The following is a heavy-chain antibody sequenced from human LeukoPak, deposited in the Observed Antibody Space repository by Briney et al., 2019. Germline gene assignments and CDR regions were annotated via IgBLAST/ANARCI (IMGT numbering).Heavy chain of an antibody. CDR1: GFTVSSNY. CDR2: IYSGGST. CDR3: ARVLGYSYAHFDY. V-gene: IGHV3-53*04. Sequence: PGGSLRLSCAASGFTVSSNYMSWVRQAPGKGLEWVSVIYSGGSTYYADSVKGRFTISRHNSKNTLYLQMNSLRAEDTAVYYCARVLGYSYAHFDYWGQGTLVTVSS. J-gene: IGHJ4*02. D-gene: IGHD5-18*01.